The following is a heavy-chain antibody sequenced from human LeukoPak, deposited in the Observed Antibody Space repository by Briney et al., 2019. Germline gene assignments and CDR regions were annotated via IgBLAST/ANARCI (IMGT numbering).Heavy chain of an antibody. CDR1: GGSISSYH. J-gene: IGHJ6*03. V-gene: IGHV4-59*01. D-gene: IGHD3-9*01. CDR3: ARVGTIFSYMDV. Sequence: SETLSLTCTVSGGSISSYHWSWIRQPPGKGLEWIGYIYYNGNTNYNPSFKSRVTISVDTSKNQFSLKLTSVTAADTAVYYCARVGTIFSYMDVWGKGTTVTISS. CDR2: IYYNGNT.